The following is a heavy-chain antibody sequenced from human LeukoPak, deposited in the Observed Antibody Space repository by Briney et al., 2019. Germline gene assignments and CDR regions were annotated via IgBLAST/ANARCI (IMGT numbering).Heavy chain of an antibody. Sequence: ASVKVSCKASGYTFTSYYMHWVRQAPGQGLEWMGIINPSGGSTSYAQKFQGRVTMTRDTSTSRVYMELSSLRSEDTAVYYCARDSGGIRFLEWLSQAYIWFDPWGQGTLVTVSS. J-gene: IGHJ5*02. V-gene: IGHV1-46*03. D-gene: IGHD3-3*01. CDR2: INPSGGST. CDR1: GYTFTSYY. CDR3: ARDSGGIRFLEWLSQAYIWFDP.